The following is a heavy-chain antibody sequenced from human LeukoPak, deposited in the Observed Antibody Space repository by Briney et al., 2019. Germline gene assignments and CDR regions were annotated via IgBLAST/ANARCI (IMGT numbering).Heavy chain of an antibody. CDR3: ARATEGANIMVRGDIIQYDMDV. J-gene: IGHJ6*02. V-gene: IGHV1-2*02. Sequence: ASVKVSRTTSVYTFADYYMHWVRQAPGQGLEWMGWINPHSGGTHYAQKFQGRVTMTRDTSISTSYMELNRLKSNDTAAYYCARATEGANIMVRGDIIQYDMDVWGQGTTVTVSS. D-gene: IGHD3-10*01. CDR1: VYTFADYY. CDR2: INPHSGGT.